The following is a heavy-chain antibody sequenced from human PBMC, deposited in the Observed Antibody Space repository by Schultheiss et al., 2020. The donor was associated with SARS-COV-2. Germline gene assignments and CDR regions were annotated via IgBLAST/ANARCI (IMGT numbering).Heavy chain of an antibody. J-gene: IGHJ6*03. D-gene: IGHD4-11*01. CDR2: ISSSSSYI. V-gene: IGHV3-21*01. Sequence: GESLKISCAASGFTVSSNYMSWVRQAPGKGLEWVSSISSSSSYIYYADSVKGRFTISRDNAKNSLYLQMNSLRAEDTAVYYCAREVATVTSYYYYMDVWGKGTTVTVSS. CDR1: GFTVSSNY. CDR3: AREVATVTSYYYYMDV.